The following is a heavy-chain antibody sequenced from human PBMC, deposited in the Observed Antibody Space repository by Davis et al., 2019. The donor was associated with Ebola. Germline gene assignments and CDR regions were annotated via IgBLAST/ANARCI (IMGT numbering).Heavy chain of an antibody. Sequence: GGSLRLSCAASGFPFGDYAMHWVRQAPGKGLEWVSTYGTSADTYYADSVKGRFTISRDNSKNTLYLQMNGLRVEDTAIYYCAKDNRNIWSEVWGQGTMVTVSS. CDR3: AKDNRNIWSEV. D-gene: IGHD2/OR15-2a*01. CDR1: GFPFGDYA. CDR2: GTSADT. V-gene: IGHV3-23*01. J-gene: IGHJ3*01.